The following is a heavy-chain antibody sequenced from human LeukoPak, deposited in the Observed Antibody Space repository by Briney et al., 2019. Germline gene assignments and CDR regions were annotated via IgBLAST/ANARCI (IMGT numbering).Heavy chain of an antibody. CDR1: GFTVSSNY. D-gene: IGHD2-15*01. CDR3: ASTLVCSGGSCYSDY. CDR2: IYSGGST. Sequence: GGSLRLSCAASGFTVSSNYVSWVRQAPGKGLEWVSVIYSGGSTYYADSVKGRFTISRDNSKNTLYLQMNSLRAEDTAVYYCASTLVCSGGSCYSDYWGQGTLVTVSS. V-gene: IGHV3-53*01. J-gene: IGHJ4*02.